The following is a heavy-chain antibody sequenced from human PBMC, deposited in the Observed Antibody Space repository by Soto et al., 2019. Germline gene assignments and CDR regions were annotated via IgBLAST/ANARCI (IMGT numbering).Heavy chain of an antibody. J-gene: IGHJ4*02. CDR1: GGSISSSSYY. D-gene: IGHD3-3*01. CDR3: ARTQWAYDFWSGYYPPHYYFDY. CDR2: IYYSGST. Sequence: QLQLQESGPGLVKPSETLSLTCTVSGGSISSSSYYWGWIRQPPGKGLEWIGSIYYSGSTYYNPSLNSRVTISVDTAKTQFSLKLSSVTAADTAVYYCARTQWAYDFWSGYYPPHYYFDYWGQGTLVTVSS. V-gene: IGHV4-39*01.